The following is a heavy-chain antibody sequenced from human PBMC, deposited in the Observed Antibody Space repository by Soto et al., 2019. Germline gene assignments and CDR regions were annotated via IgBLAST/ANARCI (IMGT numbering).Heavy chain of an antibody. CDR1: GYTFTSYD. V-gene: IGHV1-8*01. CDR2: MNPNSGNT. D-gene: IGHD6-13*01. CDR3: ARGRIAAAGTRY. J-gene: IGHJ4*02. Sequence: ASVKVSCKASGYTFTSYDINWVRQATGQGLEWMGWMNPNSGNTGYAQKFQGRITMTRNTSISTAYMELSSLRSEDTAVYYCARGRIAAAGTRYWGQGTLVTVSS.